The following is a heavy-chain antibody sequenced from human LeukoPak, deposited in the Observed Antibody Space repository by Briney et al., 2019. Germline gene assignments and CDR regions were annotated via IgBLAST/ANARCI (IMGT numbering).Heavy chain of an antibody. V-gene: IGHV4-34*01. CDR3: ARGLGSASDFADWFDH. CDR1: GGSFSGYY. Sequence: SETLSLTCAVYGGSFSGYYWSWIRQPPGKGLEWIGEINHSGSTNYNPSLKTRVTISVDTSKNQFSLKLSSVTAADTAVYYCARGLGSASDFADWFDHWAQGTLVTVSS. J-gene: IGHJ5*02. D-gene: IGHD3-3*01. CDR2: INHSGST.